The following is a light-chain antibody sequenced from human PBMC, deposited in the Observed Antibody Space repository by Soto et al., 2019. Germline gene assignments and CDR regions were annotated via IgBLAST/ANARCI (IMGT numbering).Light chain of an antibody. Sequence: EIVLTQSPGTLSLSPGERATLSCRASQSVSSSYLAWYQQKPGQAPRLLIYGASSRATGIPDRFSGSGSRTDFTLTNSRLEPEDFAVYYCQQYGSSPTFGQGTKVEIK. CDR3: QQYGSSPT. J-gene: IGKJ1*01. CDR1: QSVSSSY. V-gene: IGKV3-20*01. CDR2: GAS.